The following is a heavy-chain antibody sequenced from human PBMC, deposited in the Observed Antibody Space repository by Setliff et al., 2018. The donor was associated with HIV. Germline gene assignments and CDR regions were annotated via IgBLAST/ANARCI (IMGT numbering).Heavy chain of an antibody. V-gene: IGHV4-4*07. J-gene: IGHJ6*03. CDR3: ALTGHRLLRGYMGV. CDR2: LYVSGDT. D-gene: IGHD2-15*01. Sequence: SETLSLTCYVTDDTISSYYWSWVRQPAGTGLEWIGRLYVSGDTNYNPSLKSRVTMSLDTSKKHFSLNLKSVTAADTAVYYCALTGHRLLRGYMGVWGKGTTVAVSS. CDR1: DDTISSYY.